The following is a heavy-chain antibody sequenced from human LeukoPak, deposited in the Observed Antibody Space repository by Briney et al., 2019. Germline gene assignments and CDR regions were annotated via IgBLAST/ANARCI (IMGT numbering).Heavy chain of an antibody. CDR1: GFTVSSNY. Sequence: GGSLRLSCVASGFTVSSNYMSWVRQAPGKGLEWVSVIYSGGSTYYADSVKGRFTISRDNSKNTLYLQMNSLRAEDTAVYYCARVDSSDWNAYFYYLDVWGKGTTVTVSS. V-gene: IGHV3-53*05. D-gene: IGHD6-19*01. CDR2: IYSGGST. J-gene: IGHJ6*03. CDR3: ARVDSSDWNAYFYYLDV.